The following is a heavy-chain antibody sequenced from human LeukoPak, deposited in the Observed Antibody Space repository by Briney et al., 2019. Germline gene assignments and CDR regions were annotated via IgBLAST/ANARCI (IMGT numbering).Heavy chain of an antibody. CDR1: GGTFSSYA. Sequence: SVTVSCKASGGTFSSYAISWVRQAPGQGPEWMGGFIPIFGTANYAQKFQGRVTITTDESTSTAYMELSSLRSEDTAVYYCARANYYDSSGYFLFDYWGQGTLVTVSS. CDR2: FIPIFGTA. J-gene: IGHJ4*02. V-gene: IGHV1-69*05. D-gene: IGHD3-22*01. CDR3: ARANYYDSSGYFLFDY.